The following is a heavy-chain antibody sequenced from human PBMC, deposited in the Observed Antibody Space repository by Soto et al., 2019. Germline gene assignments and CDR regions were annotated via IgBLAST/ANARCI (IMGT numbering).Heavy chain of an antibody. V-gene: IGHV1-18*01. CDR1: GFTFASYC. CDR3: ARLKAYNSSGYDWAY. Sequence: VPVKVCSKASGFTFASYCLSWVHQAPGKGLEWMGWISAYNGNTNYAQKLQGRVTMTTDTSTSTAYMELRSLRSDDTAVYYCARLKAYNSSGYDWAYWGQGTLVTVSS. J-gene: IGHJ4*02. D-gene: IGHD3-22*01. CDR2: ISAYNGNT.